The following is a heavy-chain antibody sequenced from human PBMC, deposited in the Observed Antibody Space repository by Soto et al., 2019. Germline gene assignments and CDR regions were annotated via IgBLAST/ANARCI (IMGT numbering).Heavy chain of an antibody. J-gene: IGHJ6*02. V-gene: IGHV3-21*01. Sequence: GGSLRLSCAASGFTFSSYSMNWVRQAPGKGLEWVSSISSSSSYIYYADSVKGRFTISRDNAKNSLYLQMNSLRAEDTAVYYCARMSTLYGMDVWGQGTTVTVSS. CDR3: ARMSTLYGMDV. CDR1: GFTFSSYS. CDR2: ISSSSSYI.